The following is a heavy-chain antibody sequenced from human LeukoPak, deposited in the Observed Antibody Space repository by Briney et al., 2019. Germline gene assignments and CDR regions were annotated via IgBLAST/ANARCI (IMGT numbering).Heavy chain of an antibody. CDR3: ATDRDSGKYYDY. Sequence: GRSLRLSCAASGLTFRNYGMHWVRQAPGKGLEWVAVIWYDGSNQYYVDSVKGRFTVSRDNAKNTLYLQMNSLRAEDTAVYYCATDRDSGKYYDYWGQGTLVTASS. CDR2: IWYDGSNQ. CDR1: GLTFRNYG. D-gene: IGHD1-26*01. V-gene: IGHV3-33*01. J-gene: IGHJ4*02.